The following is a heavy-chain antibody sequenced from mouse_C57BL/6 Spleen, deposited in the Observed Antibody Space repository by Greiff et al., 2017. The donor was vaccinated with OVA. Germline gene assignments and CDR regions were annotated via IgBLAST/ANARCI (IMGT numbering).Heavy chain of an antibody. CDR1: GYTFTSYW. V-gene: IGHV1-53*01. CDR3: AREGTTVVPYYFDY. J-gene: IGHJ2*01. D-gene: IGHD1-1*01. CDR2: INPSNGGT. Sequence: QVQLKQPGTELVKPGASVKLSCKASGYTFTSYWMHWVKQRPGQGLEWIGNINPSNGGTNYNEKFKSKATLTVDKSSSTAYMQLSSLTSEDSAVYYCAREGTTVVPYYFDYWGQGTTLTVSS.